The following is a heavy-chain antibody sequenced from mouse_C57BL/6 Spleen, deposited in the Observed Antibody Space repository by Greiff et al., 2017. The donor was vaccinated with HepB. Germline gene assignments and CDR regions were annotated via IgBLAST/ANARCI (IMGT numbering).Heavy chain of an antibody. V-gene: IGHV3-1*01. CDR3: AKGYDYDGPWFAY. CDR2: ISYSGST. D-gene: IGHD2-4*01. J-gene: IGHJ3*01. Sequence: EVKLVESGPGMVKPSQSLSLTCTVTGYSITSGYDWHWIRHFPGNKLEWMGYISYSGSTNYNPSLKSRISITHDTSKNHFFLKLNSVTTEDTATYYCAKGYDYDGPWFAYWGQGTLVTVSA. CDR1: GYSITSGYD.